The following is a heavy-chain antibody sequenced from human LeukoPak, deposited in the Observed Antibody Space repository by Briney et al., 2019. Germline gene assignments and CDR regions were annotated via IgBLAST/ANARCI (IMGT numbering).Heavy chain of an antibody. J-gene: IGHJ4*02. V-gene: IGHV3-23*01. D-gene: IGHD3-10*01. Sequence: GGSLRLSCAASGFTFSSYEMNWVRQAPGKGLEWVSDISDSGSSTNYADSMKGRFTISRDNPKNTLYLQMHSLRAEDTAVYYCAKDHFAYSSGIYHSDYWGQGTVVTVSS. CDR3: AKDHFAYSSGIYHSDY. CDR2: ISDSGSST. CDR1: GFTFSSYE.